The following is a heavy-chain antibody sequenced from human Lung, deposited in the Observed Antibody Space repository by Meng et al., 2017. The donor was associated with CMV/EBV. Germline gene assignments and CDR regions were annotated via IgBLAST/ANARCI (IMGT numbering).Heavy chain of an antibody. CDR3: AKEDCSGATCSLDK. Sequence: ASGFPFSSFGMHWVRQAPGKALGWVAVISYHERNKFCGDSVKGRFTVSRDNSKSTLYLHVDSLRPDDTAVYYCAKEDCSGATCSLDKWGQGTLVTVSS. CDR1: GFPFSSFG. D-gene: IGHD2-15*01. CDR2: ISYHERNK. J-gene: IGHJ4*02. V-gene: IGHV3-30*18.